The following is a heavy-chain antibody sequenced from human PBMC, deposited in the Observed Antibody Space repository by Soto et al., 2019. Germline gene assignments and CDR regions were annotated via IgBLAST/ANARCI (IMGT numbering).Heavy chain of an antibody. J-gene: IGHJ3*02. D-gene: IGHD2-2*01. V-gene: IGHV3-66*01. CDR2: IYSGGST. CDR1: GFTVSSNY. CDR3: ARTYCSSTSCYDDAFDI. Sequence: GGSLRLSCAASGFTVSSNYMSWVRQAPGKGLEWVSVIYSGGSTYYADSVKGRFTISRDNSKNTLYLQMNSLRAEDTAVYYCARTYCSSTSCYDDAFDIWGQGTMVTVSS.